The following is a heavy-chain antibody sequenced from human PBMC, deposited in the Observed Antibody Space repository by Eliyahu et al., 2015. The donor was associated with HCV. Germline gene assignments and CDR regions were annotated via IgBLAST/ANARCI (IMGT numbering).Heavy chain of an antibody. Sequence: KPGASVKVSCKASGYTFTAFFIHWVRQAPGQGLEWMGWINPSSGATNYAQKFQGRVTMTRDTSISTAYMDLNRLGSDDTAAYYCATIRKRENIYGEFDYWGQGTLVTVSS. CDR1: GYTFTAFF. J-gene: IGHJ4*02. CDR3: ATIRKRENIYGEFDY. V-gene: IGHV1-2*02. CDR2: INPSSGAT. D-gene: IGHD3-3*02.